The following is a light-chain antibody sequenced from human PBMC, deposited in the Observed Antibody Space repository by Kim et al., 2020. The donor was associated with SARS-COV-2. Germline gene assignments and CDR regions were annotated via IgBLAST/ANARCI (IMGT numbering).Light chain of an antibody. CDR3: QQYNSYWT. Sequence: AALVGDRAITSCGASQSISSWLAWYQQKPRKANKLLYDEASSLGSGVPTRFSGSGAGTEFTLTISRLQPDDFATYYCQQYNSYWTFGQGTKVDIK. V-gene: IGKV1-5*03. CDR1: QSISSW. CDR2: EAS. J-gene: IGKJ1*01.